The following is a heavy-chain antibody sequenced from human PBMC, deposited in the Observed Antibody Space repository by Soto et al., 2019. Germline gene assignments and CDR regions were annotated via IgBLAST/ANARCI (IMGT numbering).Heavy chain of an antibody. V-gene: IGHV3-23*01. Sequence: EVQLLQSGGGLVQPGGSLRLSCAASGFSFGNYVMNWVRQAPGKGLEWVSGISDSGGSSSSADSVKGRFTVSRDNSTNTLYLQMDSLTGDETAVYYCTKGGDSWSGYAQHWGQGALVTVAS. CDR1: GFSFGNYV. D-gene: IGHD3-3*01. CDR3: TKGGDSWSGYAQH. CDR2: ISDSGGSS. J-gene: IGHJ1*01.